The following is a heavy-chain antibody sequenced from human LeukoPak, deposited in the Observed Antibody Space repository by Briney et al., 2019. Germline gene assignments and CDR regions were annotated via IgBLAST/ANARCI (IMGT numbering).Heavy chain of an antibody. CDR2: VRPEGTTT. J-gene: IGHJ4*02. CDR3: ARDVYWILFDY. Sequence: PGGSLRLSCAASGFTFSTYWMHWVRQAPGKGLVWVSRVRPEGTTTAYADSVKGRFTISRDNAKNTLFLQMNSLSAEDTAVYYCARDVYWILFDYWGQGTLVTVSS. D-gene: IGHD3-9*01. V-gene: IGHV3-74*03. CDR1: GFTFSTYW.